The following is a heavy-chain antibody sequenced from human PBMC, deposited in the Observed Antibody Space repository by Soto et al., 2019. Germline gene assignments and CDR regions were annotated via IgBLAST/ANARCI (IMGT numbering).Heavy chain of an antibody. CDR1: GYSCTSYW. CDR2: IDPSDSYT. Sequence: AESRKVSCKGSGYSCTSYWISWVRQMPGKGLEWMGRIDPSDSYTNYSPSFQGHVTISADKSISTAYLQWSSLKASDTAMYYCASSPRGYCSSTSCRELGNYYGMDVWGQGTTVTVSS. D-gene: IGHD2-2*01. V-gene: IGHV5-10-1*01. CDR3: ASSPRGYCSSTSCRELGNYYGMDV. J-gene: IGHJ6*02.